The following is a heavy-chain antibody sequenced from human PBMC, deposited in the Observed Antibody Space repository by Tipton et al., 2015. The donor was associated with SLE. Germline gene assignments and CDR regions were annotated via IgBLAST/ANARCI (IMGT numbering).Heavy chain of an antibody. Sequence: SLRLSCAASGFPFSTFWMAWVRQAPGKGLEWLANIREDGSEKYYVDSLEGRFTISRDNIENSLYLHMHSLRAEDTAVYYCARGTGSRHYYNMDVWGKGTTVTVSS. CDR1: GFPFSTFW. CDR2: IREDGSEK. CDR3: ARGTGSRHYYNMDV. D-gene: IGHD1-1*01. J-gene: IGHJ6*03. V-gene: IGHV3-7*01.